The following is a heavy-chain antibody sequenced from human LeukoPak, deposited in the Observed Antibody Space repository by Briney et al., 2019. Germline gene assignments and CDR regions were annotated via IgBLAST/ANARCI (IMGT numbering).Heavy chain of an antibody. Sequence: GGSLRLSCAASGFTFSNYGMSWVRQAPGKGLEWVSVISGSGANTYYADSVKGRFTISRDNSKNTLYLQVNSLRAEATAVYYCAKAKSYYSNYDYWGQGTLVTVSS. D-gene: IGHD4-11*01. V-gene: IGHV3-23*01. J-gene: IGHJ4*02. CDR3: AKAKSYYSNYDY. CDR1: GFTFSNYG. CDR2: ISGSGANT.